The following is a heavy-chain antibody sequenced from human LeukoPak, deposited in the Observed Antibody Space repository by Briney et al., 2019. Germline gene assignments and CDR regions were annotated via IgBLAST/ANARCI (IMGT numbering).Heavy chain of an antibody. J-gene: IGHJ2*01. CDR3: ARGGLDISEFAFDL. V-gene: IGHV4-4*02. CDR2: IYHSGST. D-gene: IGHD2-2*03. Sequence: SETLSLTCDVSGGSISSSNWWSWVRQPAGKGLEWIGEIYHSGSTNYNPSLKSRVTISVDKSKNQFSLKLSSVTAADTAVYYCARGGLDISEFAFDLWGRGTLVTVSS. CDR1: GGSISSSNW.